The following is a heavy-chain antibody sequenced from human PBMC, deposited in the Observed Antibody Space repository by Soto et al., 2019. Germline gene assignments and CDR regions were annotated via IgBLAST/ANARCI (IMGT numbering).Heavy chain of an antibody. D-gene: IGHD6-19*01. Sequence: VHLVESGGGLVQPGGSLGLSCAGSGFTFSDFRMHWVRPAPGKGLVWVSRINNDGSSTDYADSVRGRFTISRDNYRNTLYLQMNSLRAEDTAVYYCARDGWAVAENWGQGTLVTVSS. CDR2: INNDGSST. CDR3: ARDGWAVAEN. V-gene: IGHV3-74*01. CDR1: GFTFSDFR. J-gene: IGHJ4*02.